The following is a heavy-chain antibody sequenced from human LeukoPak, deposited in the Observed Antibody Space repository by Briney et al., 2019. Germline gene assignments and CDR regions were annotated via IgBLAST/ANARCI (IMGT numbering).Heavy chain of an antibody. CDR1: GDSISSGDYY. CDR3: ARYREVGATVDY. CDR2: ISSSGST. D-gene: IGHD1-26*01. V-gene: IGHV4-61*02. Sequence: SQTLSLTCTVSGDSISSGDYYWSWIRQPAGKGLEWIGRISSSGSTNYNPSLKSRVTISVDTSKNQFSLKLSSVTAADTAVYYCARYREVGATVDYWGQGTLVTVSS. J-gene: IGHJ4*02.